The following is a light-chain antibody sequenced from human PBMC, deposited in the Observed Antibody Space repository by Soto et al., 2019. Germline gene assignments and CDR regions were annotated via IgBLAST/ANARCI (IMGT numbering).Light chain of an antibody. V-gene: IGKV1-9*01. CDR1: QGISSY. CDR3: QQYETLPIT. J-gene: IGKJ5*01. Sequence: DIQLTQSPASLSASVGDRVTITCRASQGISSYLAWYQQKPGKVPKVLIYAASTLQSGVPSRFSGSGSGTDFTFTISSLQPEDIATYYCQQYETLPITFGQGTRLEI. CDR2: AAS.